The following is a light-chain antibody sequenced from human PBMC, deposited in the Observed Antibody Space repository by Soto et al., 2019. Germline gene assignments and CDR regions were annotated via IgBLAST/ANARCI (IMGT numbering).Light chain of an antibody. CDR3: QQSYSTILT. J-gene: IGKJ4*01. V-gene: IGKV1-39*01. Sequence: DIQITQSPSSLSASLGDRVTITCRASQTISNYLNWYQQKPGKAPKLLIYASSTLQSGVPSRFSGSGSGTDFTLTISSLQPEDFGTYYCQQSYSTILTFGGGTKVEIK. CDR2: ASS. CDR1: QTISNY.